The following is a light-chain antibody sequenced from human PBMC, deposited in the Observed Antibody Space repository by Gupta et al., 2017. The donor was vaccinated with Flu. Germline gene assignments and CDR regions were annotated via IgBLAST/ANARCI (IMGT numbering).Light chain of an antibody. CDR3: SSHAGRVTWV. V-gene: IGLV2-11*01. J-gene: IGLJ1*01. Sequence: SAPTQPRSVSGSPGQSVTISCTGTSNDVGGYNRVPWYEQRPGKAPKLILYDVTERPSGVPDLFSGSKSGNTASLTISGLQADDEADYYCSSHAGRVTWVFGSGTTVTVL. CDR2: DVT. CDR1: SNDVGGYNR.